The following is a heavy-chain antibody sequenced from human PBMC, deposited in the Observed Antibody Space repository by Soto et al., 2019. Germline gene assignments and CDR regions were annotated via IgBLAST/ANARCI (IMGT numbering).Heavy chain of an antibody. CDR1: GFTFSSYA. D-gene: IGHD6-19*01. Sequence: GGSLRLSCAASGFTFSSYAMSWVRQAPGKGLEWVSAISGSGGSTYYADSVKGRFTISRDNSKNTLYLQMNSLRAEDTAVYYCAKSIAVAGTIATPQYYFDYWGQGTLVTVSS. V-gene: IGHV3-23*01. J-gene: IGHJ4*02. CDR3: AKSIAVAGTIATPQYYFDY. CDR2: ISGSGGST.